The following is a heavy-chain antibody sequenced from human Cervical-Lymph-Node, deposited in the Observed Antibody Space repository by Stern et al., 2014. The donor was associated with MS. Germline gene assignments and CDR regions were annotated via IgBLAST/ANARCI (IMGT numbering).Heavy chain of an antibody. CDR3: AENMDV. Sequence: QVPLVESGAEVKKPGASVQVSCKPSGFPFSNYYIHWLRQAPGHRPEGMGRISPKNGDTNYAPKFQGRVTMTRDTSVGLVSLEVTRLRLDDTAIYYCAENMDVWGQGTTVTVSS. CDR2: ISPKNGDT. J-gene: IGHJ6*02. CDR1: GFPFSNYY. V-gene: IGHV1-2*02.